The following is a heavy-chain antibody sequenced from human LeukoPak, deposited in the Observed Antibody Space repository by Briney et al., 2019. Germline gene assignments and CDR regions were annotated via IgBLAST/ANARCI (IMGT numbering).Heavy chain of an antibody. Sequence: SETLSLTCTVSGGSISSSNYYWSWIRQPAGKGLEWIGRIYSSGTINYNPSLESRITMSVDTSKNQFSLNLSSLTAADTAVHFCARGALVAAGNNFDYWGQGTLVTVSS. CDR2: IYSSGTI. J-gene: IGHJ4*02. V-gene: IGHV4-61*02. CDR3: ARGALVAAGNNFDY. CDR1: GGSISSSNYY. D-gene: IGHD6-13*01.